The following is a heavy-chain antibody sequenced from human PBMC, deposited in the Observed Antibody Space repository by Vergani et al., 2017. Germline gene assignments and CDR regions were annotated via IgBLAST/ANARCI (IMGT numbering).Heavy chain of an antibody. Sequence: EVQLVESGGGLVQPGGSLRLSCSASGFTFSSYAMHWVRQAPGKGLEYVSAISSNGGSTYYADSVKGRFTISRDNSKNTLYLQMSSLRAEDTAVYYCVKYGEKGMMEWELRFYYFDYWGQGTLVTGSS. CDR1: GFTFSSYA. V-gene: IGHV3-64D*06. CDR3: VKYGEKGMMEWELRFYYFDY. J-gene: IGHJ4*02. CDR2: ISSNGGST. D-gene: IGHD1-26*01.